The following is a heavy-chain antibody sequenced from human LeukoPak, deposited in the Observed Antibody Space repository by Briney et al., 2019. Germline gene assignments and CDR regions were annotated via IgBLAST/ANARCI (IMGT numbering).Heavy chain of an antibody. D-gene: IGHD3-10*01. CDR2: IWYDGSNK. CDR3: AREYSFGSGTSRINWFDP. J-gene: IGHJ5*02. CDR1: GFTFSSYG. V-gene: IGHV3-33*01. Sequence: TGGSLRLSCAASGFTFSSYGMHWVRQAPGKGLEWVAVIWYDGSNKYYADSVKGRFTISRDNSKNTLYLQMNSLRAEDTAVYYCAREYSFGSGTSRINWFDPWGQGTLVTVSS.